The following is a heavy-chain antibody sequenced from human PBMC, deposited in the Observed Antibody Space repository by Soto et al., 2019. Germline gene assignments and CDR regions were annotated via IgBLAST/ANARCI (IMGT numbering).Heavy chain of an antibody. Sequence: SETLSLTCTVSGGSISSRDSYWGWIRQPPGKGLEWIGSFHYSGSTYYNPSLKSRVTISVDTSKNQLSLRVTSVTAADTAVYYCARGFGRSHFDYRGKGTLVTVSS. CDR2: FHYSGST. CDR3: ARGFGRSHFDY. CDR1: GGSISSRDSY. D-gene: IGHD3-16*01. V-gene: IGHV4-39*01. J-gene: IGHJ4*02.